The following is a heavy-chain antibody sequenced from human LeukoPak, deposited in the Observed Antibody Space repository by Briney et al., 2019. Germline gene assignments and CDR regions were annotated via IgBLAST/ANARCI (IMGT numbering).Heavy chain of an antibody. CDR1: GGTFGSYA. Sequence: AASVKVSCKASGGTFGSYAISWVRQAPGQGLEWMGGIIPIFGTANYAQKFQGRVTITADESTSTAYMELSSLRSEDTAVYYCARTRSGSSWYADFNYWGQGTLVTVSS. CDR3: ARTRSGSSWYADFNY. J-gene: IGHJ4*02. CDR2: IIPIFGTA. D-gene: IGHD6-13*01. V-gene: IGHV1-69*13.